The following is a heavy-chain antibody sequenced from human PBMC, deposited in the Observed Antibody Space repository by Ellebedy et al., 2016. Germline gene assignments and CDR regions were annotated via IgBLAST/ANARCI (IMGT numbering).Heavy chain of an antibody. CDR2: IYYSGST. Sequence: SETLSLTCNVSGGSIHNYYWSWIRQPPGKGLEWIGYIYYSGSTNYNPSLKSRVTISVDTSKNQFSLRLSPVTAADTAVYYCARCWGSYRPLDYWGQGTLVTVSS. J-gene: IGHJ4*02. D-gene: IGHD3-16*02. CDR3: ARCWGSYRPLDY. V-gene: IGHV4-59*12. CDR1: GGSIHNYY.